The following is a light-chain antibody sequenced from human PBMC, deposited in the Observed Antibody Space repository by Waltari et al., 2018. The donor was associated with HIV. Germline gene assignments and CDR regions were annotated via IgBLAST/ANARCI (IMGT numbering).Light chain of an antibody. J-gene: IGLJ3*02. Sequence: QSALTQPASVSGSLGQSTTIPCIGTSSDIATYVSWYQHHPDNAPRLVIYDANTRPSGIPLRFSGSKSGNTASLTISGLQAEDEADYYCASYTRTSTVVFGGGTKVTVL. CDR1: SSDIATY. CDR2: DAN. CDR3: ASYTRTSTVV. V-gene: IGLV2-14*01.